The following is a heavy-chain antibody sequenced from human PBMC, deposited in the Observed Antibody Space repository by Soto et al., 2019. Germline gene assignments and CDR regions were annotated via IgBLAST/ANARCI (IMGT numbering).Heavy chain of an antibody. J-gene: IGHJ4*02. Sequence: SSETLSLTCTVSGGSISSGGYYWSWIRQHPGKGLEWIGYIYYSGSTYYNPSLKSRVTISVDTSKNQFSLKLSSVTAADTAVYYCASSGSNTLDYWGQGTLVTVS. CDR1: GGSISSGGYY. CDR2: IYYSGST. V-gene: IGHV4-31*03. D-gene: IGHD1-26*01. CDR3: ASSGSNTLDY.